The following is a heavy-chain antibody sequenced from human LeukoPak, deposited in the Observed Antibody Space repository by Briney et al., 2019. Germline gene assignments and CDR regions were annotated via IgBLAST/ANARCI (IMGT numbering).Heavy chain of an antibody. V-gene: IGHV3-23*01. D-gene: IGHD6-19*01. CDR2: ISGSGGST. J-gene: IGHJ4*02. CDR1: GFIFSSYA. CDR3: ANPDSSGWYDGPGY. Sequence: GWSVPLSCLASGFIFSSYALRWVGPAPARGVEWVSAISGSGGSTYYADSVKGRFTIPRDNSKNTLYLQMNSLRAEDTAVYYCANPDSSGWYDGPGYWGQGPLVTVSS.